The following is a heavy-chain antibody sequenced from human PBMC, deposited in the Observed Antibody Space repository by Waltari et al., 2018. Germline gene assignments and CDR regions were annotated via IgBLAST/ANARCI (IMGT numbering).Heavy chain of an antibody. Sequence: EVQLVESGGGLVQPGGSLRLAGADSGFTFTCYWMHWVRQGPGKGLVWPSLITSDGSTTSYGDSVKGRFTISRDNAKNTLYLQMNSLRAEDTAVYYCSAGTVYWGQGILVTVSS. D-gene: IGHD1-26*01. CDR1: GFTFTCYW. CDR3: SAGTVY. J-gene: IGHJ4*02. CDR2: ITSDGSTT. V-gene: IGHV3-74*01.